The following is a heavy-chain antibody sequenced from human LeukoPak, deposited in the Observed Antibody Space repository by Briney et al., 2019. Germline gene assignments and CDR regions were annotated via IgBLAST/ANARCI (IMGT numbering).Heavy chain of an antibody. D-gene: IGHD5-12*01. V-gene: IGHV3-23*01. CDR1: GFSCSTRG. J-gene: IGHJ4*02. Sequence: GGSLRLSCAASGFSCSTRGMSWVRQAPGKGLEWVSAFSGNDESTFYADSVKGRFTISRDNSRNTLYLQLSSLSAEDSAIYYCARDRRPARTYSGLVDYWGQGTLVTVSS. CDR3: ARDRRPARTYSGLVDY. CDR2: FSGNDEST.